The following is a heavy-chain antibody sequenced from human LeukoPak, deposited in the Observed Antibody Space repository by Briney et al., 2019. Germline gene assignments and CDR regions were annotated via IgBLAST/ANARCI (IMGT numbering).Heavy chain of an antibody. J-gene: IGHJ1*01. CDR2: ISSNGGST. Sequence: GGSLRLSCSASGFTFSSYAIHWVRHAPGKGLEYVSGISSNGGSTYYADSVKGRFTISRDNSKNTVYLQMSSLRAEDTAVYYCVKGGLTLTTIYFHHWGQGTLVTVSS. CDR1: GFTFSSYA. D-gene: IGHD1-1*01. V-gene: IGHV3-64D*09. CDR3: VKGGLTLTTIYFHH.